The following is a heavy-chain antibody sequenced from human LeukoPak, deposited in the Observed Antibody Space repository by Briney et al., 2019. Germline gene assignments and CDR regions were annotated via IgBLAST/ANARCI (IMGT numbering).Heavy chain of an antibody. CDR1: GYTFTNYH. J-gene: IGHJ4*02. V-gene: IGHV1-8*03. Sequence: ASVKVSCKASGYTFTNYHINWVRQAPGQGLEWMGWINPNTGDRGYAQKFQGRVSITSDTSIRTAYMELGSLRSEDTAVYFCARTTSLTASGYDYWGQGTLVTVSS. D-gene: IGHD4-17*01. CDR3: ARTTSLTASGYDY. CDR2: INPNTGDR.